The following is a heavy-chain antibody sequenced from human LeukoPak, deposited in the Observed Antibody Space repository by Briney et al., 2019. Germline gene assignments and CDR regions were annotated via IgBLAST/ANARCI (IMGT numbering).Heavy chain of an antibody. CDR2: ISWNSGSI. CDR3: AKTPNYYDSSGYAIDY. J-gene: IGHJ4*02. D-gene: IGHD3-22*01. Sequence: GGSLRLSCAASGFTFDDYAMYWVRQAPGKGLEWVSGISWNSGSIGYADSVKGRFTISRNNAKNSLYLQMNSLRAEDTAVYYCAKTPNYYDSSGYAIDYWGQGTLVTVSS. CDR1: GFTFDDYA. V-gene: IGHV3-9*01.